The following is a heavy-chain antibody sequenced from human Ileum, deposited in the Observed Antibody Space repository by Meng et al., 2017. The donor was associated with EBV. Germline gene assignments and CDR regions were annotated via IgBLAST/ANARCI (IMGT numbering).Heavy chain of an antibody. CDR1: GGSISSSSYY. J-gene: IGHJ4*02. V-gene: IGHV4-39*01. CDR2: FVYSGTT. D-gene: IGHD1-14*01. CDR3: ARHHHSPTFDY. Sequence: QLRRPGSGPGLVKPSETLSLTCTVHGGSISSSSYYRAWISQPPGEGLEWIGSFVYSGTTYYTSSLKSRVSISVDTSKNQFSLKLSSVTAADTAVYYCARHHHSPTFDYWGQGTLVTVSS.